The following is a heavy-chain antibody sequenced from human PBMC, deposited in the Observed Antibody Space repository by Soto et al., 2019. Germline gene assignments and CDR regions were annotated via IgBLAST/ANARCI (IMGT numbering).Heavy chain of an antibody. J-gene: IGHJ6*02. Sequence: QEQLVESGGGVVQPGRSLRLSCAASGFSFSSYGMQWVRQAPGKGLEWVAVIWYDGSNKYYADSVKGRFTVSRDNSKNTLYLQMNRLRVEDTAVYYCARGTGNYYYDMDVWGQGTTVTVAS. CDR1: GFSFSSYG. CDR3: ARGTGNYYYDMDV. CDR2: IWYDGSNK. V-gene: IGHV3-33*01.